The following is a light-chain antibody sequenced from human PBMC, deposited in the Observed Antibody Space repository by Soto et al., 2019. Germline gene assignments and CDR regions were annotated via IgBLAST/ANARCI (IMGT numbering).Light chain of an antibody. Sequence: EMLMTQSPSTLSVSAGERAPLSCRASQSLSNNLAWYQQKPGQAPRRLIYGASTRATGIPARFSGSGSGTEFTLAISSLQSEDFAVYDCQQYNNWPPITFGQGTRLEIK. CDR1: QSLSNN. V-gene: IGKV3-15*01. CDR3: QQYNNWPPIT. CDR2: GAS. J-gene: IGKJ5*01.